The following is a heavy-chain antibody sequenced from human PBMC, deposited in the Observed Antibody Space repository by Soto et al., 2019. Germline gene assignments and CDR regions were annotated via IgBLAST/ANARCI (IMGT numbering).Heavy chain of an antibody. CDR2: IKTKTGGGTT. CDR1: GFTFTNAW. CDR3: TYITMIRGITGY. V-gene: IGHV3-15*01. Sequence: VQLVESGGGLVKPGGSLRLSCAASGFTFTNAWMSWVRQVPGKGLEWVGRIKTKTGGGTTDYAAAVRGRFTISRDDSTNTLYLQMNSLETEDTGVYYCTYITMIRGITGYWGQGTLVTVSS. D-gene: IGHD3-10*01. J-gene: IGHJ4*02.